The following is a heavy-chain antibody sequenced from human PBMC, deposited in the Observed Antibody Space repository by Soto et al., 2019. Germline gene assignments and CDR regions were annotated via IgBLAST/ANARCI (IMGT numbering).Heavy chain of an antibody. CDR3: AKLVEMATILIDDY. CDR1: GFTFSSYG. V-gene: IGHV3-30*18. J-gene: IGHJ4*02. CDR2: ISYDGSNK. Sequence: GGSLRLSCAASGFTFSSYGMHWVRQAPGKGLEWVAVISYDGSNKYYADSVKGRFTISRDNSKNTLYLQMNSLRAEDTAVYYCAKLVEMATILIDDYWGQGTLVTVSS. D-gene: IGHD5-12*01.